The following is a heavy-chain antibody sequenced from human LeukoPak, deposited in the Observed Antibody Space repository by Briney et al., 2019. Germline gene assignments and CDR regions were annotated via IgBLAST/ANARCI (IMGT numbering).Heavy chain of an antibody. V-gene: IGHV3-48*03. D-gene: IGHD3-22*01. Sequence: GGSLRLSCAASGFTFSSYEMNWDRQSSDKGLEWIAFISNTGTKYYADSVKGRFTISRDSATNSLYLQMNSVRVDDTAVYYCAKDSGSYYFDHWGQGTLVTVSS. CDR3: AKDSGSYYFDH. J-gene: IGHJ4*02. CDR1: GFTFSSYE. CDR2: ISNTGTK.